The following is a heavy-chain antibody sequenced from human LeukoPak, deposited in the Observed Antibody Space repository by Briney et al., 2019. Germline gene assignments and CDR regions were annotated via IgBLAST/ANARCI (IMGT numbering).Heavy chain of an antibody. J-gene: IGHJ4*02. CDR1: GFTFSSYW. CDR2: INSDGSNT. Sequence: GGSLRLSCAASGFTFSSYWMHWVRQAPGKGLVWVSRINSDGSNTIYADSVKGRFTISRDNAKNTLYLQMNSLRAEDTAVYYCARAATAGTVDYWGQGTLVTVSS. CDR3: ARAATAGTVDY. D-gene: IGHD6-13*01. V-gene: IGHV3-74*01.